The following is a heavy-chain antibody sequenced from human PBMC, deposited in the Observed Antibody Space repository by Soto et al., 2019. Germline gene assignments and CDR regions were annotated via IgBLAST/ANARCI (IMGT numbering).Heavy chain of an antibody. J-gene: IGHJ5*02. Sequence: ASVKVSCKASGYTFTSYAMHWVRQAPGQRLEWVGWINVGNGNREYSQKFQGRVTITRDTSASTAYMELRSLRSDDTAVYYCARDQYYYGSGKNWFDPWGQGTLVTVSS. V-gene: IGHV1-3*01. CDR2: INVGNGNR. CDR3: ARDQYYYGSGKNWFDP. D-gene: IGHD3-10*01. CDR1: GYTFTSYA.